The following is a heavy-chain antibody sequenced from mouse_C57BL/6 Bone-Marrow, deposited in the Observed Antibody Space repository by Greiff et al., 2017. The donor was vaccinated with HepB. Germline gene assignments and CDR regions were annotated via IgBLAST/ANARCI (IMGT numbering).Heavy chain of an antibody. J-gene: IGHJ2*01. Sequence: EVKLQESVAELVRPGASVKLSCTASGFNIKNTYMHWVKQRPEQGLEWIGRIDPANGNTKYAPKFQGKATITADTSSNTAYLQLSSLTSEDTAIYYCARIYYYGSSPLYYFDYWGQGTTLTVSS. CDR3: ARIYYYGSSPLYYFDY. CDR2: IDPANGNT. D-gene: IGHD1-1*01. V-gene: IGHV14-3*01. CDR1: GFNIKNTY.